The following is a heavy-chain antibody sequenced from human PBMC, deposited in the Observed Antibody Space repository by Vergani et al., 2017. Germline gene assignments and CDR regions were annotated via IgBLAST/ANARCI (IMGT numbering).Heavy chain of an antibody. CDR2: ILYDGTNE. CDR1: GFNFSTYG. Sequence: QVQLVESGGGVVQPGGSLRLSCAASGFNFSTYGMHWVRQAPGKGLEWVALILYDGTNEYYTDSVKGRFTISRDNSKNTLYLQMNSLRAEDTAVYYCARDFLTRVTTLDYYYMGVWGKGTTVTVSS. CDR3: ARDFLTRVTTLDYYYMGV. D-gene: IGHD1-1*01. J-gene: IGHJ6*03. V-gene: IGHV3-30*03.